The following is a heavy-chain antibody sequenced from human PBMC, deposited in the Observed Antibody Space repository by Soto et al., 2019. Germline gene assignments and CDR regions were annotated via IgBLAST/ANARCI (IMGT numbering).Heavy chain of an antibody. V-gene: IGHV1-69*04. CDR2: IIPILGIA. J-gene: IGHJ4*02. D-gene: IGHD2-15*01. Sequence: SVKVSCKASGGTFSSYTISWVRRAPGQGLEWMGRIIPILGIANYAQKFQGRVTITADKSTITAYMELSSLRSEDTAVYYCARDQKGICSGGSCPFDYWGQGTLVTVSS. CDR1: GGTFSSYT. CDR3: ARDQKGICSGGSCPFDY.